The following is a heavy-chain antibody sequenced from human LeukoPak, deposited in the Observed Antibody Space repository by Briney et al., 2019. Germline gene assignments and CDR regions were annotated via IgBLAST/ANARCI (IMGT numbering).Heavy chain of an antibody. J-gene: IGHJ4*02. CDR3: ARQGAGVPFDY. CDR1: GGSIRSYY. D-gene: IGHD3-10*01. V-gene: IGHV4-59*08. Sequence: SETLSLTCTVSGGSIRSYYWSWIRQPPGKGLEWIGYIYYSGSTNYNPSLKSGVTISVDTSKNQFSLKLSSVTAADTAVYYCARQGAGVPFDYWGRGTLVTVSS. CDR2: IYYSGST.